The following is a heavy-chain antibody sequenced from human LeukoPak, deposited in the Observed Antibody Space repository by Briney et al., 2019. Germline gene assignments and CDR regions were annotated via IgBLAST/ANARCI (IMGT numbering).Heavy chain of an antibody. CDR2: ISYDGSNK. CDR3: AKDDPPIAGAFDI. D-gene: IGHD6-13*01. CDR1: GFTFSSYG. Sequence: SLRLSCAASGFTFSSYGMHWVRQAPGKGLEWVAVISYDGSNKYYADSVKGRFTISRDNSKNTLYLQMNSLRAEDTAVYYCAKDDPPIAGAFDIWGQGTMVTVSS. V-gene: IGHV3-30*18. J-gene: IGHJ3*02.